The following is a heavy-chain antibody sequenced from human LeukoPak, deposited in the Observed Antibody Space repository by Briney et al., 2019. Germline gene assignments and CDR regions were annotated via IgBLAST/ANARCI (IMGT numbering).Heavy chain of an antibody. CDR2: INPSGDNT. J-gene: IGHJ4*02. Sequence: ASVKVSCKASGYTFTNNFMHWVRQAPGQGLEWMGIINPSGDNTWYAQKFQGRVTMTRDMATSTDYMEVSSLRAEDTAVYYCAKDYGDYAGYFDYWGQGTLVTVSS. CDR3: AKDYGDYAGYFDY. CDR1: GYTFTNNF. V-gene: IGHV1-46*01. D-gene: IGHD4-17*01.